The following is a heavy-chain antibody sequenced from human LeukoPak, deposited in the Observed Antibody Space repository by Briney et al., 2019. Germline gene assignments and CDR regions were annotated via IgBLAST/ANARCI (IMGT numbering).Heavy chain of an antibody. J-gene: IGHJ4*02. CDR1: GYTFTGYY. Sequence: ASVKVSCKASGYTFTGYYMHWVRQAPGQGLEWMGWINPNSGGTNYAQKFQGRVTMTRDTSISTAYMELSGLRSDDTAVYYCARDQALGGSYTPLVYFDYWGQGTLVTVSS. CDR3: ARDQALGGSYTPLVYFDY. CDR2: INPNSGGT. D-gene: IGHD1-26*01. V-gene: IGHV1-2*02.